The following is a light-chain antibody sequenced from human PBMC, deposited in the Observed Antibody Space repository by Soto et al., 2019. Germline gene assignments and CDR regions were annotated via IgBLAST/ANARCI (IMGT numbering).Light chain of an antibody. CDR1: QSVSSSY. CDR3: QQYGSSPTWR. CDR2: GAS. Sequence: ESVLTRAAGTLCLYPGGRATLSCRASQSVSSSYLAWYQQKPGQAPRLLIYGASSRATGIPDRFSGSGSGTDFTLSMRKLEPEDFAVYYCQQYGSSPTWRFGQGTRLEI. V-gene: IGKV3-20*01. J-gene: IGKJ5*01.